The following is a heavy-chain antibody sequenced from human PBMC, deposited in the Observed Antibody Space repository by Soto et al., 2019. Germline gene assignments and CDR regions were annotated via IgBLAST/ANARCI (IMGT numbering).Heavy chain of an antibody. D-gene: IGHD3-10*01. CDR3: ARDSSVQTRVARVSPFDY. V-gene: IGHV3-21*01. CDR1: GFTFSSYS. J-gene: IGHJ4*02. CDR2: ISSSSYI. Sequence: PGGSLRLSCAASGFTFSSYSMNWVRQAPGKGLEWVSSISSSSYIYYADSVKGRFTISRDNAKNSLYLQMNSLRAEDTAVYYCARDSSVQTRVARVSPFDYWGQGTLVTVS.